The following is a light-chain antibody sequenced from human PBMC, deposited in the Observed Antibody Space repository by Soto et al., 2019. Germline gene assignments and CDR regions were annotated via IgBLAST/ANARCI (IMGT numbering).Light chain of an antibody. CDR3: QQYGGSPT. CDR1: QSVRSSY. CDR2: GAS. J-gene: IGKJ4*01. V-gene: IGKV3-20*01. Sequence: EIVLTQSPGTLSLSPGERATLSCRASQSVRSSYLAWYQQKPGQAPRLLIYGASSRATGIPDRFSGSGSGTDCTLTISRLEPEDLAVYYCQQYGGSPTFGGGTKVEIK.